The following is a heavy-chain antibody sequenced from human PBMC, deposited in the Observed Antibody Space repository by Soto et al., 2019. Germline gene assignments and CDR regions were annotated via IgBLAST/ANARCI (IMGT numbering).Heavy chain of an antibody. J-gene: IGHJ6*02. D-gene: IGHD3-10*01. Sequence: GESLKISCKGSGYSFTSYWIGWVRQMPGKGLEWMGIIYPGDSDTRYSPSFQGQVTISADKSISTAYLKLSSLSAADTAVYYCARHSPPFLYGSGPWDVWGQGTTVTVSS. CDR1: GYSFTSYW. CDR3: ARHSPPFLYGSGPWDV. CDR2: IYPGDSDT. V-gene: IGHV5-51*01.